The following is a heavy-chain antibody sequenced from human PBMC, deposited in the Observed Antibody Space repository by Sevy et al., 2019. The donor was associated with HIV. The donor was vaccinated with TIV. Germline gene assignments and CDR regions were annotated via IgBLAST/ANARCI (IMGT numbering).Heavy chain of an antibody. J-gene: IGHJ4*02. V-gene: IGHV3-49*03. D-gene: IGHD5-12*01. CDR3: TRGLATADTPEYYFDY. CDR2: ITRNSYEAYGGTT. CDR1: GFTFDDYA. Sequence: GGSLRLSCTTSGFTFDDYAMSWFRQAPGKGLQWVAFITRNSYEAYGGTTDYGASVKGRFIISRDDSKSIAYLQMNSLKIEDTAVYYCTRGLATADTPEYYFDYWGQRTLVTVSS.